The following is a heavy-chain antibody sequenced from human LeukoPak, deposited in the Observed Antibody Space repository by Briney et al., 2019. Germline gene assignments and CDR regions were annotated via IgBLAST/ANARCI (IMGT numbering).Heavy chain of an antibody. CDR3: ARVLGDYGEFDY. D-gene: IGHD4-17*01. V-gene: IGHV3-23*01. CDR2: FSGSGGST. Sequence: GGSLRPSCAASGFTFGSYAMGWVRQAPGKGLEWVSAFSGSGGSTYYADSVKGRFTISRDNSKNTLYLQMNSLRAEDTAVYYCARVLGDYGEFDYWGQGTRVTVSS. CDR1: GFTFGSYA. J-gene: IGHJ4*02.